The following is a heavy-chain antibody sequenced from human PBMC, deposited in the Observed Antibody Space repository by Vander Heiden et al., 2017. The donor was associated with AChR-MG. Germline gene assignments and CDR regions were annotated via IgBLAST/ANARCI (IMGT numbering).Heavy chain of an antibody. D-gene: IGHD2-2*03. CDR3: ARGRGYCSSTSCYVVYYYYGMDV. Sequence: QVQLQQWGAGLLKPSETLSLTCAVYGGSFSGYYWSWIRQPPGKGLEWIGEINHSGSTNYNPSLKSRVTISVDTSKNQFSLKLSSVTAADTAVYYCARGRGYCSSTSCYVVYYYYGMDVWGQGTTVTVSS. V-gene: IGHV4-34*01. CDR1: GGSFSGYY. J-gene: IGHJ6*02. CDR2: INHSGST.